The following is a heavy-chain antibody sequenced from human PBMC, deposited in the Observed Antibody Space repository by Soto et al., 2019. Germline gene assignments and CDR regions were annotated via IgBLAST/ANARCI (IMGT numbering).Heavy chain of an antibody. CDR1: GYTFTSYD. Sequence: GASVKVSCKASGYTFTSYDINWVRQATGQGLEWMGWMNPNSGNTGYAQKFQGRVTMSRNTSISTAYMELSSLRSEDTAVYYCARKYSSGWYDFDYWGQGTLVTVSS. J-gene: IGHJ4*02. CDR3: ARKYSSGWYDFDY. V-gene: IGHV1-8*01. D-gene: IGHD6-19*01. CDR2: MNPNSGNT.